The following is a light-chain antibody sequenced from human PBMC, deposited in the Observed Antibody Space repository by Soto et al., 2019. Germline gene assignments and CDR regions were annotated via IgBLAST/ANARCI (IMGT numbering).Light chain of an antibody. CDR2: GAS. V-gene: IGKV3-15*01. Sequence: EIVMTQSPATLSVSPGERATLSCRASQSVSSKLAWYQQKPGQAPRLLIYGASTRATGIPARFSGSGSGKEFTLTISSLQSEDFADYYCQQYNSGYTFGQGTKLEIK. J-gene: IGKJ2*01. CDR3: QQYNSGYT. CDR1: QSVSSK.